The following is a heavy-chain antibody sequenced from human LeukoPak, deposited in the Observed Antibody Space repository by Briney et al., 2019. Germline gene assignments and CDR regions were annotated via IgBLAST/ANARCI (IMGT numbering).Heavy chain of an antibody. CDR1: GYTFTSYD. CDR2: MNPNSGNT. CDR3: ARGHYPPNYMDV. V-gene: IGHV1-8*01. D-gene: IGHD1-26*01. Sequence: ASVKVPCKASGYTFTSYDINWVRQATGQGLEWMGWMNPNSGNTGYAQKFQGRVTMTRNTSISTAYMELSSLRSEDTAVYYCARGHYPPNYMDVWGKGTTVTVSS. J-gene: IGHJ6*03.